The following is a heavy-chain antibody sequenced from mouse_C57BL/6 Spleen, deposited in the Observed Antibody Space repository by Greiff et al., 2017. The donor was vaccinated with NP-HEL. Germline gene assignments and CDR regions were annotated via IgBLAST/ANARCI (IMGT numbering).Heavy chain of an antibody. J-gene: IGHJ1*03. CDR1: GYAFSSYW. CDR3: ARFLYYYGSSFYWYFDV. D-gene: IGHD1-1*01. V-gene: IGHV1-80*01. CDR2: IYPGDGDT. Sequence: QVQLKQSGAELVKPGASVKISCKASGYAFSSYWMNWVKQRPGKGLEWIGQIYPGDGDTNYNGKFKGKATLTADKSSSTAYMQLSSLTSEDSAVYFCARFLYYYGSSFYWYFDVWGTGTTVTVSS.